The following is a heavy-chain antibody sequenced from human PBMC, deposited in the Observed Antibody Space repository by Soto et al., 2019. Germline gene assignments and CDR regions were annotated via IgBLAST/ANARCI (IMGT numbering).Heavy chain of an antibody. Sequence: ASLKVSCKASGGTFSSYTISWLLQAPGQGLEWMGRIIPILGIANYAQKFQGRVTITADKSTSTAYMELSSLRSEDTAVYYWERREYCGGDCYSNYYYGMDVWG. CDR1: GGTFSSYT. J-gene: IGHJ6*02. CDR2: IIPILGIA. D-gene: IGHD2-21*02. CDR3: ERREYCGGDCYSNYYYGMDV. V-gene: IGHV1-69*02.